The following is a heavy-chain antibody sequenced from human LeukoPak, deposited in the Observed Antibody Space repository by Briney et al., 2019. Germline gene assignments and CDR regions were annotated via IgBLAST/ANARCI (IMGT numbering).Heavy chain of an antibody. V-gene: IGHV3-23*01. D-gene: IGHD3-22*01. CDR3: AKRRYDSSGYFDS. CDR2: ISGSGGST. Sequence: GGSLRLSCAASGFTFNISAMSWVRQAPGKGLECVSPISGSGGSTYYADSVKGRFTISRDNSKNTLYLQMNSLRAEDTAVYYCAKRRYDSSGYFDSWGQGTLVTVSS. CDR1: GFTFNISA. J-gene: IGHJ4*02.